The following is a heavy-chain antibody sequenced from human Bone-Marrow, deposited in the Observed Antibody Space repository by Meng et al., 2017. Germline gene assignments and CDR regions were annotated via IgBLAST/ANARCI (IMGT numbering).Heavy chain of an antibody. CDR3: ARETLVITKGIEH. V-gene: IGHV3-30*04. CDR2: ISYDGSQT. Sequence: GESLKISCAASGFTFSSYAMRWVRQAPGKGLDWVAVISYDGSQTHYGDSVKGRFTISRDNSKNTLFLQMNSLRDEDTALYYCARETLVITKGIEHWGQGTLVTVSS. CDR1: GFTFSSYA. J-gene: IGHJ4*02. D-gene: IGHD2-21*01.